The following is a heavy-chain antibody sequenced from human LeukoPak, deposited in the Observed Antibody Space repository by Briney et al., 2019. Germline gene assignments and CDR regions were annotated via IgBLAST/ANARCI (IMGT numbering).Heavy chain of an antibody. CDR3: AASTKHTAMVDY. Sequence: GGSLRLSCAASGFTFSGYSTNWVRQAPGKGLEWVSSIGSSSSYIYYADSVKGRFTISRDNAKNSVELQMNSLRAEDTAVYYCAASTKHTAMVDYWGQGTLVTVSS. CDR1: GFTFSGYS. J-gene: IGHJ4*02. CDR2: IGSSSSYI. V-gene: IGHV3-21*01. D-gene: IGHD5-18*01.